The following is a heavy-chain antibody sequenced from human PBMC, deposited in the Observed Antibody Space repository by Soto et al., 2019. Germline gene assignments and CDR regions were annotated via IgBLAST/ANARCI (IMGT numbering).Heavy chain of an antibody. D-gene: IGHD2-21*02. CDR1: GGSISSYC. CDR3: ARDLWGYCGADCYPLDV. Sequence: QVRLQESGPGLVKPSETLSLTCTVSGGSISSYCWSWIRQPPVKGLEWIGYMYNTGSTIYNPSLKSRVTISVDTSKNQFSLKLNSVTAADTAVYYCARDLWGYCGADCYPLDVWGQGTTVTVSS. CDR2: MYNTGST. V-gene: IGHV4-59*01. J-gene: IGHJ6*02.